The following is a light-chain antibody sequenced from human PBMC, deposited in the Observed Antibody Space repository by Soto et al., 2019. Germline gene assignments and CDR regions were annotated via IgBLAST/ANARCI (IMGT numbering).Light chain of an antibody. CDR3: QHYNSYSEA. J-gene: IGKJ1*01. V-gene: IGKV1-5*03. CDR1: QTISSW. CDR2: KAS. Sequence: DIQMTQSPSTMSGSVGDRVTITCRASQTISSWLAWYQQKTGKDPKLLIYKASTLKSGVPSRFSGSGSGTEFNLTISRLQPDDFATYECQHYNSYSEAFGQGTKVDIK.